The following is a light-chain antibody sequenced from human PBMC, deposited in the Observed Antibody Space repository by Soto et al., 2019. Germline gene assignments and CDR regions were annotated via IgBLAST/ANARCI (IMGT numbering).Light chain of an antibody. J-gene: IGLJ2*01. Sequence: QSALTQPASVSGSPGQSITISCTGTRSDVGGYNYVSWYQQYPGKAPKLIIYEVSNRPSGVSNRFSGSKSGNTASLTISGLQAEDEADYYCSSYTSSSTLLFGGGTKLTVL. V-gene: IGLV2-14*01. CDR2: EVS. CDR1: RSDVGGYNY. CDR3: SSYTSSSTLL.